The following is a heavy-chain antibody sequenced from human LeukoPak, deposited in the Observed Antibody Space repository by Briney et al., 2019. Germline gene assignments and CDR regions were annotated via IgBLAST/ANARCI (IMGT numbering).Heavy chain of an antibody. CDR1: NDSISSYY. J-gene: IGHJ4*02. CDR2: IYYSGST. Sequence: SETLSLTCTVANDSISSYYWSWIRQPPGKGLEWIGYIYYSGSTNYNPSLKSRVTISVDTSKNQFSLKLNSVTAADTAVYYCARQSKPDYSWGALDYWGQGTLVTVSS. CDR3: ARQSKPDYSWGALDY. V-gene: IGHV4-59*08. D-gene: IGHD2-15*01.